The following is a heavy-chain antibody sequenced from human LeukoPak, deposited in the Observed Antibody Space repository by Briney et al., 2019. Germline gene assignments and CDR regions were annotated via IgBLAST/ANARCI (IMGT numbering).Heavy chain of an antibody. CDR1: GFTFDDYG. V-gene: IGHV3-20*04. CDR3: ARSAPLGRYYYYYYMDV. J-gene: IGHJ6*03. D-gene: IGHD7-27*01. CDR2: INWNGGST. Sequence: RAGGSLRLSCAASGFTFDDYGMSWVRQAPGKGLEWVSGINWNGGSTGYADSVKGRFTISRDNAKNSLYLQMNSLRAEDTALYYCARSAPLGRYYYYYYMDVWGKGTTVTVSS.